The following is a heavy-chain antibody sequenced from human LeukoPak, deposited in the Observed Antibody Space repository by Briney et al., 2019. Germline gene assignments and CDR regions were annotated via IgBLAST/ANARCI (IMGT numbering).Heavy chain of an antibody. Sequence: SDTLSLTCAVSGYSIRSDYYWGWIRTTPGKGLEGIGSIYQSGSTHYNPSLKSRVTKSVATSKTQFSLRLSSVTAADTAVYYCARNSSGVDTNSRAFDSWGQGTLVTVSS. CDR3: ARNSSGVDTNSRAFDS. J-gene: IGHJ4*02. V-gene: IGHV4-38-2*01. CDR2: IYQSGST. CDR1: GYSIRSDYY. D-gene: IGHD6-19*01.